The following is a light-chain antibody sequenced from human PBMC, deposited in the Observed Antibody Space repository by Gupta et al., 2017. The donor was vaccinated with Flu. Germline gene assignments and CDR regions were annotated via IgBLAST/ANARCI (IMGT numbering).Light chain of an antibody. CDR2: LGS. CDR1: QSLLYSNGYNY. V-gene: IGKV2-28*01. Sequence: EIVMTQCPLSLPVTPGEPASTFCRASQSLLYSNGYNYLDWYLQKPGQSPQLLIYLGSTRASGVPDRFSGSGSGTDFTLKISRVEAEDVGVYYCRQALQTPLTFGGGTKVDIK. CDR3: RQALQTPLT. J-gene: IGKJ4*01.